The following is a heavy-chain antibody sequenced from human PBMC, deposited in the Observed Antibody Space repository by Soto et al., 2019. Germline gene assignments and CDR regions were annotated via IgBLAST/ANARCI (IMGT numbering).Heavy chain of an antibody. Sequence: PSETLSLTCTVSGGSISGHFWSWIRQPARKRMEWIGRIYSGGRDNYNPALKSRVTMSVDTSKNQFSLTLRSVTAADTAVYYCARDNVWSGYYSFFDHWGQGSLVTVSS. CDR1: GGSISGHF. CDR2: IYSGGRD. CDR3: ARDNVWSGYYSFFDH. J-gene: IGHJ4*02. D-gene: IGHD3-3*01. V-gene: IGHV4-4*07.